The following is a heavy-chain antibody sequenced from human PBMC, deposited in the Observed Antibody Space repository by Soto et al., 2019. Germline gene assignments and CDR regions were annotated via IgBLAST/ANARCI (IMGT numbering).Heavy chain of an antibody. CDR2: ISAYNGNT. D-gene: IGHD4-17*01. J-gene: IGHJ3*02. Sequence: QVQLVQSGAEVKKPGASVKVSCKAYGYTFTSYGISWVRQAPGQGLEWMGWISAYNGNTNYAQKLHVRVTMTTDTSTSTADMELRSLRSDETAVYYCARVSPVTEGAFEIWGQGTMVTVSS. CDR3: ARVSPVTEGAFEI. V-gene: IGHV1-18*01. CDR1: GYTFTSYG.